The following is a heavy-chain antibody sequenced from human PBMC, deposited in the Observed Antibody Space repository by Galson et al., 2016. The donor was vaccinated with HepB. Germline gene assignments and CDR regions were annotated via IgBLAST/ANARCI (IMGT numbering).Heavy chain of an antibody. CDR1: QYTFTRYY. V-gene: IGHV1-46*01. CDR3: ARECSLGIYCYFDY. D-gene: IGHD2-15*01. CDR2: INPSGGST. J-gene: IGHJ4*02. Sequence: SVKVSCKASQYTFTRYYMHWVRQAPGQGLEWMGIINPSGGSTSYAEKFQGRVTMTRDTSTSTVYMELSSLKPEDTAVYYCARECSLGIYCYFDYWGQGTLVTVSS.